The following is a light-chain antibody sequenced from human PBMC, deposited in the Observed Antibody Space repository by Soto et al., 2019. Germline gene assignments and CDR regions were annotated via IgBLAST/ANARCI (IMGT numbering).Light chain of an antibody. CDR1: QGISSN. V-gene: IGKV1-9*01. CDR2: GAS. J-gene: IGKJ4*01. CDR3: QQYGSSPLT. Sequence: IQLTQSPSSLSASVGYRVTITCRASQGISSNLAWYQQKPGRAPKLLIFGASTLQSGVPSRFSGSGSGTDFTLTISRLEPEDFAVYYCQQYGSSPLTFGGGTKVHIK.